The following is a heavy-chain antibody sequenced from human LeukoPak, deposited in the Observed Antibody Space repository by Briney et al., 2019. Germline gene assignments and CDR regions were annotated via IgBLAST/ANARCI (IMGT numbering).Heavy chain of an antibody. V-gene: IGHV3-30*18. CDR3: AKDPGTGVVPAYYFDY. Sequence: PGRSLRLSCAASGFTFSSYGMHWVRQAPGKGLEWVAVIWYGGSNKYYADSVKGRFTISRDNSKNTLYLQMNSLRAEDTAVYYCAKDPGTGVVPAYYFDYWGQGTLVTVSS. CDR1: GFTFSSYG. CDR2: IWYGGSNK. J-gene: IGHJ4*02. D-gene: IGHD2-2*01.